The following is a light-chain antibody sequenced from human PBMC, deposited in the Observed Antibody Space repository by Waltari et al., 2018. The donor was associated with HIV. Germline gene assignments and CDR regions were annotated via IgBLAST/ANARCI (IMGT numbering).Light chain of an antibody. CDR1: SSDVGKTS. V-gene: IGLV1-44*01. Sequence: QSVLTQTPSASGTPGQRVTISCSGSSSDVGKTSVSWYHQVPGTAPRLLIYSNSQRSSGVPERFTGSKSGTSASLAISGLHSEDEGVYYCAAWDDSLNGPVFGAGTKVTVL. CDR2: SNS. CDR3: AAWDDSLNGPV. J-gene: IGLJ3*02.